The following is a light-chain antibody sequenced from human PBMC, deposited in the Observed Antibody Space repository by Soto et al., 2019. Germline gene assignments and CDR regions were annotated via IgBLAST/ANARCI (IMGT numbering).Light chain of an antibody. CDR2: GAS. V-gene: IGKV3-20*01. J-gene: IGKJ2*01. CDR1: QSITSRS. CDR3: QQFGCSPPYT. Sequence: EIVLTQSPGTLSLSPGERATLSCRAGQSITSRSLAWYQQKPGQAPRLLIYGASNRATGIPDRFSGSGSGTDFTLTISRLEPEDFAVYYCQQFGCSPPYTFGQGTKLEIK.